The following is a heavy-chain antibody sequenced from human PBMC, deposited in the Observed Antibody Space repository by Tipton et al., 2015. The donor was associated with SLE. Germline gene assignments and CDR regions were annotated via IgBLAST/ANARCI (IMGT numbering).Heavy chain of an antibody. V-gene: IGHV4-39*01. CDR3: ARWELHGGDFDY. Sequence: TLSLTCSVSGGSISSSSYYWGWIRQPPGKGLEWIGSIYYSGSTYSNPSLKSRVTISLDTSKNQFSLKLSSVTAADTAVYYCARWELHGGDFDYWGQGTLVTVSS. D-gene: IGHD1-26*01. CDR1: GGSISSSSYY. J-gene: IGHJ4*02. CDR2: IYYSGST.